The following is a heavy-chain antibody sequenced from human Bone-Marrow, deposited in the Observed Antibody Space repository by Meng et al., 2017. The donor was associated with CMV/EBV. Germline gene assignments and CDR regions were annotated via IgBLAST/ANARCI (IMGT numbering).Heavy chain of an antibody. V-gene: IGHV4-61*01. CDR1: GYSISSGYY. J-gene: IGHJ4*02. Sequence: SETLSLTCTVSGYSISSGYYWSWIRQSPGKGLEWIGYIYYNGNTNYNSSLKSRVTISLDTSKNQVSLKLRSVTAADTAVYFCARIGALYSSAWRAYAYWGQGRLVHGAS. CDR2: IYYNGNT. CDR3: ARIGALYSSAWRAYAY. D-gene: IGHD6-19*01.